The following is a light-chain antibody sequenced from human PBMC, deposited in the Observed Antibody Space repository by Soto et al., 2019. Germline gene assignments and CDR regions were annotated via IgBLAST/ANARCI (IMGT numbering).Light chain of an antibody. CDR2: GAS. CDR3: QQYGSLPPIFT. V-gene: IGKV3-20*01. J-gene: IGKJ3*01. Sequence: EIVLTQSPGTLSLSPGERATLSCRASQSVSSSYLAWYQQKPGQAPRLLIYGASSRATGIPDRFSGSGSGTDFSLTISRREPEDVAVYYCQQYGSLPPIFTFGPGTKVHIK. CDR1: QSVSSSY.